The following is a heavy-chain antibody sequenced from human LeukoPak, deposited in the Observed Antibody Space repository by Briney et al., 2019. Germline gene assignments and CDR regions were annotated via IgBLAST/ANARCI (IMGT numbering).Heavy chain of an antibody. CDR1: GGSISSGSYY. CDR3: ARDGTYYYGSGNYYYYYYMDV. CDR2: IYTSGST. J-gene: IGHJ6*03. Sequence: SETLSLTCTVSGGSISSGSYYWSWIRQPAGKGLEWIGRIYTSGSTNYNPSLKSRVTISVDTSKNQFSLKLSSVTAADTAVYYCARDGTYYYGSGNYYYYYYMDVWGKGTTVTISS. D-gene: IGHD3-10*01. V-gene: IGHV4-61*02.